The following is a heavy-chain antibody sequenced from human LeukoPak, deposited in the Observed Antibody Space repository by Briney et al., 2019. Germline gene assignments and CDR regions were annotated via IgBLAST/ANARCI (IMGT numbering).Heavy chain of an antibody. Sequence: GGSLRLSCAASGFTFSSYAMSWVRQAPGKGLEGVSAISGSGGSTYYADSVKGRFTISRDNSKNTLYLQMNSLRAEDTAVYYCAKDRGLRYSSSCFDYWGQGTLVTVSS. V-gene: IGHV3-23*01. CDR2: ISGSGGST. CDR1: GFTFSSYA. J-gene: IGHJ4*02. CDR3: AKDRGLRYSSSCFDY. D-gene: IGHD6-13*01.